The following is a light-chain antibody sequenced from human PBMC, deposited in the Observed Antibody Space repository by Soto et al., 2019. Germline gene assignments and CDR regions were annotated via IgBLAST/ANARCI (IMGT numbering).Light chain of an antibody. CDR3: QHYNSYSEA. V-gene: IGKV1-5*03. CDR2: KAS. Sequence: HMSMYAATLSGSERYRVTITCRASHTISSWLAWYQQKPGKAPKLLIYKASTLKSGVPSRFSGSGSGTEFTLTISSLQPDDFATYYCQHYNSYSEAVGQGTKVDI. CDR1: HTISSW. J-gene: IGKJ1*01.